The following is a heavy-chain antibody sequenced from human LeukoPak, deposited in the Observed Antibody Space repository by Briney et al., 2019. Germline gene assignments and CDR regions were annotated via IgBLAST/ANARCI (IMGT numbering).Heavy chain of an antibody. V-gene: IGHV3-66*01. CDR2: IYSSGSI. J-gene: IGHJ5*02. CDR3: AKDPMVIAVA. D-gene: IGHD6-19*01. CDR1: GFTVSSNH. Sequence: GGSLRLSCTASGFTVSSNHMSWVRQAPGKGLEWVSLIYSSGSIYCADSVKGRFTISRDNSKNTLYLQMNSLRAEDTAVYYCAKDPMVIAVAWGQGTLVTVSS.